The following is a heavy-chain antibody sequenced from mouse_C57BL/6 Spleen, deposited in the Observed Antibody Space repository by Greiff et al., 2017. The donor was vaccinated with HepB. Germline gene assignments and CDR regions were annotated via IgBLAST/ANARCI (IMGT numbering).Heavy chain of an antibody. CDR3: ARGGAAQARGGYYAMDY. Sequence: QVQLQQSGPELVKPGASVKISCKASGYAFSSSWMNWVKQRPGKGLEWIGRIYPGDGDTNYNGKFKGKATLTADKSSSTAYMQLSSLTSEDSAVYFCARGGAAQARGGYYAMDYWGQGTSVTVSS. CDR1: GYAFSSSW. D-gene: IGHD3-2*02. V-gene: IGHV1-82*01. CDR2: IYPGDGDT. J-gene: IGHJ4*01.